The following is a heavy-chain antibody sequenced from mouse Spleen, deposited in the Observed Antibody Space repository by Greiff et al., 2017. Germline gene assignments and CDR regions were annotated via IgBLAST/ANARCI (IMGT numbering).Heavy chain of an antibody. D-gene: IGHD1-1*01. CDR3: AREIYYGSSLDY. CDR1: GYTFTSYW. V-gene: IGHV1-69*01. J-gene: IGHJ2*01. CDR2: IDPSDSYT. Sequence: VQLQQPGAELVMPGASVKLSCKASGYTFTSYWMHWVKQRPGQGLEWIGEIDPSDSYTNYNQKFKGKATLTVDKSSSTAYMQLSSLTSEDSAVYYCAREIYYGSSLDYGGQGTTLTVSS.